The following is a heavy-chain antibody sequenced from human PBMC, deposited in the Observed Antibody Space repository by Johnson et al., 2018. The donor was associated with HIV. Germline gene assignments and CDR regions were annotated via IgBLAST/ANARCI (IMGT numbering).Heavy chain of an antibody. V-gene: IGHV3-30-3*01. Sequence: QVQLVESGGGVVQPGRSLRLSCAASGFTFSSYAMHWVRQAPGKGLAWVAVISYDGSNKYYADSVKGRFTISRDNSKNTLYLQMNSLRAEDTAVYYCARGLAADAFDIWGQGTMVTVSS. CDR3: ARGLAADAFDI. D-gene: IGHD6-13*01. CDR2: ISYDGSNK. CDR1: GFTFSSYA. J-gene: IGHJ3*02.